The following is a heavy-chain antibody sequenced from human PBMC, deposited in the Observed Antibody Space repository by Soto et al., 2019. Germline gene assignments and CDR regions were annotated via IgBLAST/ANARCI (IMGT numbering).Heavy chain of an antibody. V-gene: IGHV1-18*01. CDR1: GYTFTSYG. D-gene: IGHD1-7*01. J-gene: IGHJ6*02. CDR2: ISAYNGNT. CDR3: ARLYNWNYEYYYGMDV. Sequence: ASVKVSCKASGYTFTSYGISWVRQAPGQGLEWMGWISAYNGNTNYAQKLQGRVTMTTDTSTSTAYMELRSLRSDDTAVYYCARLYNWNYEYYYGMDVWGQGTTVTVSS.